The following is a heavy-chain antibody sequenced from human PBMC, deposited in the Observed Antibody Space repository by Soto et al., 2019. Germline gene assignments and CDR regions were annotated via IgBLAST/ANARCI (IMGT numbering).Heavy chain of an antibody. CDR2: INPNSGGT. V-gene: IGHV1-2*04. CDR1: GYTFTGYY. CDR3: ARGNIAAADSYYFDY. Sequence: QVQLVQSGAEVKKPGASVKVSCKASGYTFTGYYMHWVRQAPGQELEWMRWINPNSGGTNYAQKFQGWVTMTSDTSISTAYMELSRLRSDDTAVYYCARGNIAAADSYYFDYWGQGTLYTVCS. D-gene: IGHD6-13*01. J-gene: IGHJ4*02.